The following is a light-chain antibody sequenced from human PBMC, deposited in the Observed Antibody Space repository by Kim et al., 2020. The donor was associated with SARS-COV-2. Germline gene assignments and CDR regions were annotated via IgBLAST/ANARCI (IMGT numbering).Light chain of an antibody. J-gene: IGLJ1*01. CDR3: QAWDSSTAGV. Sequence: VFLGQTASITCSGDKLGDKYACWYQQKPGQSPVLVIDQDSKRPSGIPERFSGSNSGNTATLTISGTQAMDEADYYCQAWDSSTAGVFGTGTKVTVL. CDR2: QDS. V-gene: IGLV3-1*01. CDR1: KLGDKY.